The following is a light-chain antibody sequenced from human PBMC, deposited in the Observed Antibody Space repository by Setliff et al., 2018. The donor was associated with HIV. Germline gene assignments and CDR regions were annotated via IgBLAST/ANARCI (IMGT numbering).Light chain of an antibody. V-gene: IGLV2-14*01. J-gene: IGLJ1*01. CDR1: SSDVGGYDY. CDR2: DVS. Sequence: QSALTQPASVSGSPGQSIAISCTGTSSDVGGYDYVSWFQQHPGNAPKLMIYDVSKRPSGVSNRFSGSKSDNTASLTISGLQAEDEADYFCSSYTSISTYVFGTGTKVTVL. CDR3: SSYTSISTYV.